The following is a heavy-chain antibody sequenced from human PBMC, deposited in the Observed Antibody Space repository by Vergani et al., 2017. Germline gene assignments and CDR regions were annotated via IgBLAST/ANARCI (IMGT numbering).Heavy chain of an antibody. CDR2: ISSGGGDI. Sequence: EVQLLESGGGLVKPGGSRRLSCAGAGFTFDTYTMAYVRQAPGKGLEWVATISSGGGDIFYADSVKGRFTISRDNSKNTLFLQMNSLKDEDTAVYYCTTAWGLYYVHVDYFQYWVRGTLVAVSS. J-gene: IGHJ1*01. CDR1: GFTFDTYT. CDR3: TTAWGLYYVHVDYFQY. V-gene: IGHV3-23*01. D-gene: IGHD3-3*01.